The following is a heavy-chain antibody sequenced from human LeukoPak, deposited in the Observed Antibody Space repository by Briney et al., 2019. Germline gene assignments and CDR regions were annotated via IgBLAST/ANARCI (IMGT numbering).Heavy chain of an antibody. D-gene: IGHD3-9*01. CDR1: AGSFSGYY. Sequence: SETLSLTCAVYAGSFSGYYWTWIRQPPGHGLEGLGEITHSGRTNYNPYIKSRVTRSVDTSKNQCSLKLSSVTAADTAVYYCARTRHHYDILTCYYPRGYYYYMDVWGKGTTVTVSS. J-gene: IGHJ6*03. CDR3: ARTRHHYDILTCYYPRGYYYYMDV. CDR2: ITHSGRT. V-gene: IGHV4-34*01.